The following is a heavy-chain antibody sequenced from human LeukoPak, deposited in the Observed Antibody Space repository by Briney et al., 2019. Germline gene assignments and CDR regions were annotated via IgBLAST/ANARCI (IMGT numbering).Heavy chain of an antibody. CDR1: GYTFTSYG. CDR3: ARIDQWELLGPSYYYMDV. CDR2: INPNSGGT. D-gene: IGHD1-26*01. V-gene: IGHV1-2*02. Sequence: ASVKVSCKASGYTFTSYGISWVRQAPGQGLEWMGWINPNSGGTNYAQKFQGRVTMTRDTSISTAYMELSRLRSDDTAVYYCARIDQWELLGPSYYYMDVWGKGTTVTVSS. J-gene: IGHJ6*03.